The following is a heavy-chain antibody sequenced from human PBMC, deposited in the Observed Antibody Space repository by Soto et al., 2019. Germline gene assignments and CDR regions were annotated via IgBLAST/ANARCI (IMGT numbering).Heavy chain of an antibody. V-gene: IGHV1-46*03. CDR2: INPSGGST. D-gene: IGHD5-12*01. Sequence: QVQLVQSGAEVKKPGASVKVSCKASGYTFTSYYMHWVRQAPGQGLEWMGIINPSGGSTSYAQKFKGRVTMTRDTSTSTVYMELSSLRSEDTAVYYCAREQGKSGSSSYYYGMDVWGQGTTVTVSS. CDR3: AREQGKSGSSSYYYGMDV. J-gene: IGHJ6*02. CDR1: GYTFTSYY.